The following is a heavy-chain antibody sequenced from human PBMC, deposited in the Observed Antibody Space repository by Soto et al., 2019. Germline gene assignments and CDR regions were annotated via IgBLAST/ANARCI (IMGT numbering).Heavy chain of an antibody. CDR3: ATDREAAAGALYYYYGMDV. D-gene: IGHD6-13*01. J-gene: IGHJ6*02. CDR2: FDPEDGET. Sequence: GASVKVSCKASGYTFTSYYMNWVRQAPGKGLEWMGSFDPEDGETIYAQKFQGRVTMTEDTSTDTAYMELSSLRSEDTAVYYCATDREAAAGALYYYYGMDVWGQGTTVTVSS. CDR1: GYTFTSYY. V-gene: IGHV1-24*01.